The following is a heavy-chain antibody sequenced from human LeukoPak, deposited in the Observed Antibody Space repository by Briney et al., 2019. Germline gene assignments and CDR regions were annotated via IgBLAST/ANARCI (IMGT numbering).Heavy chain of an antibody. CDR3: ARDPGHDVTTGAYDAFDI. Sequence: GGSLRLSCAASGFTFSDYYMSWIRQAPGKGLEWVSYISSSGSTIYYADSVKGRFTISRDNAKNSLYLQMNSLRAEDTAVYYCARDPGHDVTTGAYDAFDIWGQGTMVTVSS. CDR1: GFTFSDYY. CDR2: ISSSGSTI. D-gene: IGHD4-11*01. J-gene: IGHJ3*02. V-gene: IGHV3-11*04.